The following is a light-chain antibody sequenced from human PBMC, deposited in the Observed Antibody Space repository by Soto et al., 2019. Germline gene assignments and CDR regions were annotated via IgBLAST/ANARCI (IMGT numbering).Light chain of an antibody. J-gene: IGLJ1*01. CDR3: NSYTTSNTRQIV. V-gene: IGLV2-14*01. CDR1: NSDLGGYNY. Sequence: HSVLTQPASVSGSPGQAIPISCTGNNSDLGGYNYVSWYQQHPGKAPKFMIYDVSNRPSGVSTRFSGSKSGNTASLTISGLQAEDEADYYCNSYTTSNTRQIVFGTGTKVTVL. CDR2: DVS.